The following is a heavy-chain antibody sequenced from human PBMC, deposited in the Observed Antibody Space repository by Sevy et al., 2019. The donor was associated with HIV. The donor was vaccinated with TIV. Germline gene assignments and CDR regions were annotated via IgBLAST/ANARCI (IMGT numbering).Heavy chain of an antibody. CDR2: IKRKAGGETT. D-gene: IGHD3-16*01. J-gene: IGHJ4*02. V-gene: IGHV3-15*01. CDR1: GFIFSNSW. CDR3: FETFTEFDY. Sequence: GGSLRLSCAASGFIFSNSWMTWVRQAPGKGLEWVDHIKRKAGGETTDYAAHVEGRFTISRDDSKSTLYLQMNSLKTEDTAVYYCFETFTEFDYWGQGTLVTVSS.